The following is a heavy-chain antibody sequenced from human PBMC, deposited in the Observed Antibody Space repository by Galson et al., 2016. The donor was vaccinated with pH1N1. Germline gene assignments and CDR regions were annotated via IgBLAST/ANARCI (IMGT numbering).Heavy chain of an antibody. CDR1: GFTFSSYG. V-gene: IGHV3-30*03. Sequence: SLRLSCAASGFTFSSYGMHWVRQAPGKGLEWLAVISYDGSMKYYADSVKGRFLISRDNSRNTVYVQMNSLRTDDTAVYYCAGEGYNGNYRLYYFDYWGQGTRVTVSS. CDR2: ISYDGSMK. D-gene: IGHD1-26*01. CDR3: AGEGYNGNYRLYYFDY. J-gene: IGHJ4*02.